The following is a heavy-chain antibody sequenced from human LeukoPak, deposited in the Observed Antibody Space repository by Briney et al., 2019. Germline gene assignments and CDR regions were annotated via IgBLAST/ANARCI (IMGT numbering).Heavy chain of an antibody. V-gene: IGHV4-39*01. CDR3: ARQVYLGWLDT. J-gene: IGHJ5*02. CDR1: GGSISNSGYF. D-gene: IGHD1-14*01. CDR2: IYYDGTT. Sequence: SETLSLTCTVSGGSISNSGYFWDWMRQSPGKGLEWIGGIYYDGTTYYNPSLKSRVTMSIDTSQNQFFLKVSSMTAADRGVYYCARQVYLGWLDTWGQGTLVTVSS.